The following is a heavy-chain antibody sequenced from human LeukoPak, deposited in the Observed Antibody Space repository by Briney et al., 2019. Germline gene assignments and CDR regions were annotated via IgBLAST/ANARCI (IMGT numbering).Heavy chain of an antibody. D-gene: IGHD2-21*02. CDR1: GFTFSNYA. CDR2: IRSKAYGGTT. Sequence: GGSLRLSCAASGFTFSNYAMSWVRQAPGKGLEWVVFIRSKAYGGTTEYAASVKGRFTISRDDSKSIAYLQMNSLKTEDTAVYYCTRAYCGGDCYFQHWGQGTLVTVSS. J-gene: IGHJ1*01. V-gene: IGHV3-49*04. CDR3: TRAYCGGDCYFQH.